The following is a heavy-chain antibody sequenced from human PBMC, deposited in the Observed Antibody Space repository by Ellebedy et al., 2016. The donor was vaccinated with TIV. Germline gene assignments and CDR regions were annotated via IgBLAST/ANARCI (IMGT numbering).Heavy chain of an antibody. D-gene: IGHD5-12*01. Sequence: PGGSLRLSCAASGVTYSRFWMARVRQAPGKGLEWVATLNQGRSETYYVDSVKGRFTISRDNSKNSLYLQMNSLRADDTALYYCASAARGSGAYESFWGQGTLVTVSS. CDR2: LNQGRSET. CDR3: ASAARGSGAYESF. V-gene: IGHV3-7*01. J-gene: IGHJ4*02. CDR1: GVTYSRFW.